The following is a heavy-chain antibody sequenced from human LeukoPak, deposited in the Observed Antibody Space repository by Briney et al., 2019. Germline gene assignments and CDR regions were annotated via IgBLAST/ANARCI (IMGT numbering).Heavy chain of an antibody. V-gene: IGHV5-51*01. CDR3: ARYGSSGWPYFDY. D-gene: IGHD6-19*01. Sequence: GESLKISCKGSGYSFTNYWIGWVRQMPGKVLEWMGIIYPGDPDSRYSPSFQGQVTMSADKSTTTAYLQWSSLKTSDTAMYYCARYGSSGWPYFDYWGQGTLVTVSS. CDR1: GYSFTNYW. CDR2: IYPGDPDS. J-gene: IGHJ4*02.